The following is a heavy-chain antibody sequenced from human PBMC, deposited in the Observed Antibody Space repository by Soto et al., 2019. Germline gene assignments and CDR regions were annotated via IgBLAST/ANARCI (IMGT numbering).Heavy chain of an antibody. CDR2: IYYSGST. CDR1: GGSISSGGYY. Sequence: PSETLSLTCTVSGGSISSGGYYWSWIRQHPGKGLEWIGYIYYSGSTYYNPSLKSRVTISVDTSKNQFSLKLSSVTAADTAVYYCARDQGGSSSPEYFQHWGQGTLVTVSS. CDR3: ARDQGGSSSPEYFQH. D-gene: IGHD6-6*01. V-gene: IGHV4-31*03. J-gene: IGHJ1*01.